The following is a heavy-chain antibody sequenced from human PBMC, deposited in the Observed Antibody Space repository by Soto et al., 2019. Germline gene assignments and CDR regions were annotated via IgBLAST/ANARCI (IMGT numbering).Heavy chain of an antibody. V-gene: IGHV4-59*01. CDR1: GGSISSYY. D-gene: IGHD6-13*01. CDR2: IYYSGST. J-gene: IGHJ3*02. Sequence: SETLSLTCTVSGGSISSYYWSWIRQPPGKGLEWIGYIYYSGSTNYNPSLKSRVTISVDTSKNQLSLKLSSVTAADTAVYYCARDRYSSSWYDAFDIWGQGTMVTVSS. CDR3: ARDRYSSSWYDAFDI.